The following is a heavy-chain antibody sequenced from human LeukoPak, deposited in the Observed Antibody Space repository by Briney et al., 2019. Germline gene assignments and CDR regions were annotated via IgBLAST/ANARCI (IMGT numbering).Heavy chain of an antibody. Sequence: SQTLSLTCAISGDSVSHNSVAWNWIRQSPSRGLEWPGRTYYRSKWYNDYAVSVKSRITINPDTSKNQFSLQLNSVTPEDTAVYYCARAGWNLELRFDYWGQGTLVTVSS. D-gene: IGHD1-7*01. CDR3: ARAGWNLELRFDY. V-gene: IGHV6-1*01. CDR1: GDSVSHNSVA. J-gene: IGHJ4*02. CDR2: TYYRSKWYN.